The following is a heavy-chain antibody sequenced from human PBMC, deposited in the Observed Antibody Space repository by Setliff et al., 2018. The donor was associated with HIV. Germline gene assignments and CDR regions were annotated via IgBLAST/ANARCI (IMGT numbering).Heavy chain of an antibody. D-gene: IGHD2-15*01. Sequence: PSETLSLTCTVSGGSISSGTSYWSWIRQPAGKGLEWIGRIYTSGSTNYNPSLKSRVSISVDTSKNRFSLKLSPVTAADTAVHYCARGRQLLPVGSWGQGTLVTVSS. CDR2: IYTSGST. J-gene: IGHJ5*02. CDR1: GGSISSGTSY. V-gene: IGHV4-61*02. CDR3: ARGRQLLPVGS.